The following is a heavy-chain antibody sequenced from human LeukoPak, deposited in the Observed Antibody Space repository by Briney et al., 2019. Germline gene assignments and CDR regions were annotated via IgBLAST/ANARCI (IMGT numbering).Heavy chain of an antibody. V-gene: IGHV5-51*01. J-gene: IGHJ4*02. Sequence: GESLKISCKGSGYSFTNYWIVWVRQMPGRGLEWMGIIYPGDSETRYSPSFQGQVTISADKSISTAYLQWSSLKASDTAMYYCARHLVYDSGGYCDYWGQGTLVTVPS. CDR2: IYPGDSET. CDR1: GYSFTNYW. CDR3: ARHLVYDSGGYCDY. D-gene: IGHD3-22*01.